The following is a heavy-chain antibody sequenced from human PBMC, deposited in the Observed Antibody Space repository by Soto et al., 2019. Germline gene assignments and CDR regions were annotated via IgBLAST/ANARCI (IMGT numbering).Heavy chain of an antibody. V-gene: IGHV4-59*08. D-gene: IGHD6-13*01. CDR3: ARVKAAGNWFDP. CDR2: IYYSGST. Sequence: SETLSITCTVSGGSISSYYWSWIRQPPGKGLGWIGYIYYSGSTNYNPSLKSRVTISVDTSKNQFSLKLSSVTAADTAVYYCARVKAAGNWFDPWGQGTLVTVSS. CDR1: GGSISSYY. J-gene: IGHJ5*02.